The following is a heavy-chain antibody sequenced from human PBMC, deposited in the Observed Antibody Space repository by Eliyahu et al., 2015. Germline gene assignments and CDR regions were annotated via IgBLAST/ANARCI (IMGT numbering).Heavy chain of an antibody. D-gene: IGHD3-10*01. V-gene: IGHV4-39*02. CDR2: INYSGST. CDR1: GXLIXXTRHY. CDR3: ARPQTVMVEHDAFDI. J-gene: IGHJ3*02. Sequence: QVQLHESGPGVVKPXETLSLXXXVSGXLIXXTRHYXAWXRQSPGKGPEWIGSINYSGSTYYNPSLESRVTITVDTAKNHFSLTMTSMTAADTAVYFCARPQTVMVEHDAFDIWGQGTLVSVSS.